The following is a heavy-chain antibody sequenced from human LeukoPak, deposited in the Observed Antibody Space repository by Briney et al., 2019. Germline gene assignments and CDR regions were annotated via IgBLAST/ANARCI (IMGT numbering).Heavy chain of an antibody. D-gene: IGHD2-2*01. J-gene: IGHJ4*02. CDR2: IYSGGST. CDR1: GFTVSSNY. V-gene: IGHV3-66*02. Sequence: GGSLRLSCAASGFTVSSNYMSWVRQAPGKGLEWVSVIYSGGSTYYADSVKGRFTISRDNSKNTLYLQMNSLRAEDTAVYYCAREYWSSTSCSVDYWGQGTLVTVSS. CDR3: AREYWSSTSCSVDY.